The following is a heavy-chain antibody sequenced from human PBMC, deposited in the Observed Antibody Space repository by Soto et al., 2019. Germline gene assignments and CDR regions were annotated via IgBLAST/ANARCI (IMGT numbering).Heavy chain of an antibody. Sequence: GGSLRLSCTASGFTFSSYGMHWVRQAPGKGLEWVAVISHDGSNKYYADSVKGRFTISRDNSKNTLYLQMNSLRAEDTAVYYCAKAPTETLNWCDPWGQGTLVTVSS. CDR3: AKAPTETLNWCDP. CDR1: GFTFSSYG. V-gene: IGHV3-30*18. J-gene: IGHJ5*02. D-gene: IGHD1-26*01. CDR2: ISHDGSNK.